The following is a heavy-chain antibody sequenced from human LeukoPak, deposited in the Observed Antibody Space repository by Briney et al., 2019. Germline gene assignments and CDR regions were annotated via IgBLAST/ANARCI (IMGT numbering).Heavy chain of an antibody. CDR2: IYNRGST. Sequence: SETLSLTCTVSGGSVSSNGYFWNWIRQPPGKGLEWIGYIYNRGSTNYNPSLKSRVTISVDTSKNQFSLKLSSVTAADTAVYYWARGSGPYRRIDYGAQGPLATVPP. D-gene: IGHD3-10*01. V-gene: IGHV4-61*08. J-gene: IGHJ4*02. CDR3: ARGSGPYRRIDY. CDR1: GGSVSSNGYF.